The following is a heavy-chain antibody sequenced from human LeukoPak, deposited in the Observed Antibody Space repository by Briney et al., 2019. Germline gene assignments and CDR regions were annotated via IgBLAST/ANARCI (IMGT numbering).Heavy chain of an antibody. CDR1: GFTFSGYA. D-gene: IGHD3-10*01. CDR3: AVGREGY. J-gene: IGHJ4*02. V-gene: IGHV3-30-3*01. Sequence: GGSLRLSCAASGFTFSGYAMHWVRQAPGKGLEWVAVISYDGSNKYYADSVKGRFTISRDNSKNTLYLQMNSLRAEDTAVYYCAVGREGYWGQGTLVTVSS. CDR2: ISYDGSNK.